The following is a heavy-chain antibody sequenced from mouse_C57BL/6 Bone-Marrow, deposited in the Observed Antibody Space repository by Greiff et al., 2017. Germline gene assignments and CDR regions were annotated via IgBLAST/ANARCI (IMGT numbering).Heavy chain of an antibody. J-gene: IGHJ4*01. V-gene: IGHV1-18*01. Sequence: VQLQQSGPELVKPGASVKIPCKASGYTFTDYNMDWVKQSHGKSLEWIGDINPNNGGTIYNEKFKGKATLTVDKSSSTAYMELRSLTSEDTAVYYCARRSYYGSYVMDFWGQGTTVTVSS. CDR2: INPNNGGT. CDR1: GYTFTDYN. D-gene: IGHD2-1*01. CDR3: ARRSYYGSYVMDF.